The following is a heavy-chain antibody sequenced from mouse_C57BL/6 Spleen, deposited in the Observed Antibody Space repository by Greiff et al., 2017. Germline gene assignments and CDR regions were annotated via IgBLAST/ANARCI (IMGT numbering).Heavy chain of an antibody. J-gene: IGHJ2*01. Sequence: EVQLVESGGDFVKPGASLKLSCAASGFTFSSYGMSWVRQTPDKRLEWVATISSGGGYTYYPDSVKGRFTISRDNAKNTRYLQMSSLKSEDTAMYYCARHELGFDYWGQGTTLTVSS. D-gene: IGHD4-1*01. CDR3: ARHELGFDY. CDR1: GFTFSSYG. CDR2: ISSGGGYT. V-gene: IGHV5-6*01.